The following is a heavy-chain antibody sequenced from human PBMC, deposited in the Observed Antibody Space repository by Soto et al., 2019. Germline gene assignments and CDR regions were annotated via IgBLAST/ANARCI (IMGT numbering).Heavy chain of an antibody. Sequence: EVQLLESGGDLVQPGGSLRLSCVASGFTFSSYPMTWVRQAPGKGLEWVSVIYGSDDSTYYADSVKGRFTISRDNSKNTLYLQMNSLRADDTAVDYCAKSPTMTTKVVDSGGQGTLVTVSS. CDR3: AKSPTMTTKVVDS. V-gene: IGHV3-23*01. CDR2: IYGSDDST. J-gene: IGHJ4*02. CDR1: GFTFSSYP. D-gene: IGHD3-22*01.